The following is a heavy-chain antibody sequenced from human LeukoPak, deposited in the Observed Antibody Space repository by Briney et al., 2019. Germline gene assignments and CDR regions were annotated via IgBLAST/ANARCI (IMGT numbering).Heavy chain of an antibody. D-gene: IGHD3-16*01. CDR2: MNQDGSEK. Sequence: QSGGSLRLSCAASGFTFSDSWMSWVRQAPGKGLEWVANMNQDGSEKDCVDSVKGRFTISRDNARNSLYLQMGSLRAEDTAVYYCATYTHWVAGDVWGQGTTVTVSS. V-gene: IGHV3-7*01. CDR1: GFTFSDSW. J-gene: IGHJ6*02. CDR3: ATYTHWVAGDV.